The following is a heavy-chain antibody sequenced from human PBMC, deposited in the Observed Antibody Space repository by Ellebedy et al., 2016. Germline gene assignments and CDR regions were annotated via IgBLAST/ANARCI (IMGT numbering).Heavy chain of an antibody. CDR1: GFTFSNYD. CDR2: ISSDGSNK. D-gene: IGHD7-27*01. Sequence: GGSLRLSCAASGFTFSNYDMHWVRQAPGKGLEWVAVISSDGSNKYYADSVKGRFTISRDNSKNTLYLQMNGLRAEDTAVYYCARAIRAGWGAFDIWGQGTMVSVSS. CDR3: ARAIRAGWGAFDI. V-gene: IGHV3-30*03. J-gene: IGHJ3*02.